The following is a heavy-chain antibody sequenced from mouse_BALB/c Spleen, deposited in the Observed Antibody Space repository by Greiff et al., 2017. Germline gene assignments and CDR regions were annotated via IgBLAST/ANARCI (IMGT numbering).Heavy chain of an antibody. Sequence: QVQLQQSGAELVRPRTSVKVSCKASGYAFTNYLIEWVKQRPGQGLEWIGVINPGRGGTNYNEKFKGKATLTADKSSSTAYMQLSSLTSDDSAVYFCGRSNGNYGTSMDYGVKEPQSPSPQ. CDR3: GRSNGNYGTSMDY. CDR2: INPGRGGT. D-gene: IGHD2-1*01. CDR1: GYAFTNYL. V-gene: IGHV1-54*01. J-gene: IGHJ4*01.